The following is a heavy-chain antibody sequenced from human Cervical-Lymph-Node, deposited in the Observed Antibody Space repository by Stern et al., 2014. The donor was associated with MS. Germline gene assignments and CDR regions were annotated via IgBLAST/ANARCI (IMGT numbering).Heavy chain of an antibody. CDR3: ARDRGELTSPDDAFDI. D-gene: IGHD1-26*01. CDR2: IWFDGKNK. Sequence: VQLVESGGGVVQPGKSLKLSCAASGFPFSRYGMHWVRQAPGKGLEWVAVIWFDGKNKYYADSVQGRFPISRDNSKNMLYLQMDSLRADDTSMYYCARDRGELTSPDDAFDIWGQGTMVTVSS. V-gene: IGHV3-33*01. CDR1: GFPFSRYG. J-gene: IGHJ3*02.